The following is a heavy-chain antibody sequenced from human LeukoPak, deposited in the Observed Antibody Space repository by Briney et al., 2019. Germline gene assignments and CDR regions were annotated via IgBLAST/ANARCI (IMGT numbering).Heavy chain of an antibody. V-gene: IGHV3-73*01. J-gene: IGHJ4*02. CDR2: IRSKLNSYAT. Sequence: GGSLRLSCAASGFTFSGSTIHWVRQASGKGLEWVGRIRSKLNSYATVYTASVQGGFAISRDDSKNTAYLRINSLKTEDAAVYYCTRQGLNWGQGTLVTVSS. CDR1: GFTFSGST. CDR3: TRQGLN.